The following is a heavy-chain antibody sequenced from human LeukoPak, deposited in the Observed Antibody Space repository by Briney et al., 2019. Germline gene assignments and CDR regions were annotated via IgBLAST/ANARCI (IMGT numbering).Heavy chain of an antibody. J-gene: IGHJ4*02. V-gene: IGHV3-7*03. CDR2: IKQDGSAK. CDR3: ARDNGWSADF. D-gene: IGHD2-15*01. CDR1: GFTFSRHW. Sequence: GGSLRLSCAASGFTFSRHWMYWVRRAPGKGLEWVANIKQDGSAKPYVDSVKGRFSISRDNAKNSLFLQMNSLRAEDTAVYYCARDNGWSADFWGQGTLVTVSS.